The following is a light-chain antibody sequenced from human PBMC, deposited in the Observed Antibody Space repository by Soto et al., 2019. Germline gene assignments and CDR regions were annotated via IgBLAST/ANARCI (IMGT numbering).Light chain of an antibody. J-gene: IGLJ1*01. CDR2: E. CDR3: ASFRSGTILV. CDR1: SGDVGNYNR. V-gene: IGLV2-18*02. Sequence: QSVLTQPPSVSGSPRQSVTISCSGTSGDVGNYNRVSCNQQPPGTAPKFMIYESGVPDLFSGSNSGNTASLTVSGLQPEDGADFFCASFRSGTILVFGSGTKLTVL.